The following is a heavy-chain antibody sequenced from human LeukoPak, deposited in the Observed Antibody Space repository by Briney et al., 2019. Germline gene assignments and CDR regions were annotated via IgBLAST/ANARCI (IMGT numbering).Heavy chain of an antibody. CDR2: IKQVGSEK. V-gene: IGHV3-7*01. CDR3: ARDTYDSSGYYAHLDY. Sequence: GGSLRLSCAAPGFTFSSYWMSWVRQAPGKGLEWVANIKQVGSEKYYVDSVKGRFIISRDNAKNSLYLQMSSLRAEDTAVYYCARDTYDSSGYYAHLDYWGQGTLVTVSS. D-gene: IGHD3-22*01. J-gene: IGHJ4*02. CDR1: GFTFSSYW.